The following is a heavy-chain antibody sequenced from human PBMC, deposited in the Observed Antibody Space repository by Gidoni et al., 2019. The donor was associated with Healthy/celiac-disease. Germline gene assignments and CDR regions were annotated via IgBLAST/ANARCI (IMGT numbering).Heavy chain of an antibody. J-gene: IGHJ4*02. CDR2: ISSSSSDI. CDR3: ARDRGGSSWYAAFDY. D-gene: IGHD6-13*01. CDR1: GFTFSSYS. V-gene: IGHV3-21*01. Sequence: EVQLVESGGGLVKPGGSLRLSCSSSGFTFSSYSMNWVRQAPGKGLEWVSSISSSSSDIYYADSVKGRFTISRDNAKNSLYLQMNSLRAEDTAVYYCARDRGGSSWYAAFDYWGQGTLVTVSS.